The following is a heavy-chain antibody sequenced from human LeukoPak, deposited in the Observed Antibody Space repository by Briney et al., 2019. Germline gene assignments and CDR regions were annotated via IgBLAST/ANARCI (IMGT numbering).Heavy chain of an antibody. CDR2: INQDGSKK. V-gene: IGHV3-7*01. CDR3: ARDHAYRADY. D-gene: IGHD2-2*01. J-gene: IGHJ4*02. Sequence: GRSLRLSCAASGFSFSDDWMCWVRQAPGKWLQWVANINQDGSKKYYADSLKGRFTISRDNAKNSLYLQMSSLRAEDTAVYYCARDHAYRADYWGQGTLVAVSS. CDR1: GFSFSDDW.